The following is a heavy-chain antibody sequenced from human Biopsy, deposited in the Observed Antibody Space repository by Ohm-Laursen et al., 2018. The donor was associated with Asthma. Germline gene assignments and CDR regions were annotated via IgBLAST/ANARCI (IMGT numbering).Heavy chain of an antibody. CDR2: ISKDASTQ. Sequence: SLRLSCAAFGFTFSSYGMNWVRQAPGKGLEWVGVISKDASTQDYADSVKGRFTMARDNSKNTLDLQMNSLREEDTAVYYCVRDGTDDAFDIWGQGTVVSVSS. V-gene: IGHV3-30*03. D-gene: IGHD1-1*01. CDR1: GFTFSSYG. J-gene: IGHJ3*02. CDR3: VRDGTDDAFDI.